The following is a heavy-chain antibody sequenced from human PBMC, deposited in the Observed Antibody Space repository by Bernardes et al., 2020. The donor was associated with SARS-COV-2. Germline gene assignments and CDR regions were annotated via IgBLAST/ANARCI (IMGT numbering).Heavy chain of an antibody. D-gene: IGHD5-18*01. V-gene: IGHV1-18*01. CDR2: ISAYNGNT. CDR3: ARDIYSYELRASYYYYGMDV. CDR1: GYTFTSYG. J-gene: IGHJ6*02. Sequence: ASVKVSCKASGYTFTSYGISWVRQAPGQGLEWMGWISAYNGNTNYAQKLQGRVTMTTDTSTSTAYMELRSLRSDDTAVYYCARDIYSYELRASYYYYGMDVWGQGTTVTVSS.